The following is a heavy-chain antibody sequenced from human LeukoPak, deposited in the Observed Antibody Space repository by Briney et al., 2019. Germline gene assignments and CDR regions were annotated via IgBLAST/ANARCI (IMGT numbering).Heavy chain of an antibody. V-gene: IGHV4-59*08. Sequence: SETLSLTCTVSGGSISSYYWSWIRQPPGKGLEWIGYIYYSGSTNYNPSLKSRVTISVDTSKNQFSLKLSSVTAADTAVYYCARHDRYSSSWHGGYFDYWGQGTLVTVSS. CDR1: GGSISSYY. CDR2: IYYSGST. CDR3: ARHDRYSSSWHGGYFDY. D-gene: IGHD6-13*01. J-gene: IGHJ4*02.